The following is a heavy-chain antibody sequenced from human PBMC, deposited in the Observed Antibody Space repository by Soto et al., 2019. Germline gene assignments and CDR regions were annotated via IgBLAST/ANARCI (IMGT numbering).Heavy chain of an antibody. Sequence: QVQLVESGGGVVQPGRSLRLSCAASGFTFSSYAMHWVRQAPGKGLEWVAVISYDGSNKYYADSVKGRFTISRDNSKNPLYLQMNSLRAEATAVYYCARGTPLTGGYSWDYWGQGTLVTVSS. J-gene: IGHJ4*02. CDR2: ISYDGSNK. CDR3: ARGTPLTGGYSWDY. CDR1: GFTFSSYA. V-gene: IGHV3-30-3*01. D-gene: IGHD3-9*01.